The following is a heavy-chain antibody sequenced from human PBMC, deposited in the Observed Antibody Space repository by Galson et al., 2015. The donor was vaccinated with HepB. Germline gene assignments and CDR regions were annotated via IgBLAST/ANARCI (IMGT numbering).Heavy chain of an antibody. Sequence: PALVKPTQTLTLTCTFSGFSLSTSGVGVGWIRQPPGKALEWLALIYWDDDKRYSPSLKSRLTITKDTSKNQVVLTMTNMDPVDTATYYCAHRSGSSGSWYHNWFDPWGQGTLVTVSS. D-gene: IGHD6-13*01. V-gene: IGHV2-5*02. CDR2: IYWDDDK. CDR1: GFSLSTSGVG. J-gene: IGHJ5*02. CDR3: AHRSGSSGSWYHNWFDP.